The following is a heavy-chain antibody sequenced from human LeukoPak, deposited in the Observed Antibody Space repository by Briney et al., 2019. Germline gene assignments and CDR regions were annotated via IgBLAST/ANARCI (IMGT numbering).Heavy chain of an antibody. Sequence: PGGSLRLSCAASGFTFSSSAMNWVRQAPGKGLEWVSYISSSGSTIYYADSVKGRFTISRDNAKNSLYLQMNSLRAEDTAVYYCATRGDILTGYPYYFDYWGQGTLVTVSS. J-gene: IGHJ4*02. D-gene: IGHD3-9*01. CDR1: GFTFSSSA. V-gene: IGHV3-48*04. CDR2: ISSSGSTI. CDR3: ATRGDILTGYPYYFDY.